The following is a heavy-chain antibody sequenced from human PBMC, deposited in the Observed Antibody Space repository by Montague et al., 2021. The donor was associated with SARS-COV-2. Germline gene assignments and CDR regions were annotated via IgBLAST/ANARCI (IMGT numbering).Heavy chain of an antibody. D-gene: IGHD2-15*01. J-gene: IGHJ4*02. CDR1: GGSISSGSYY. Sequence: TLSLTCTVSGGSISSGSYYWSWIRQPAGKGLEWIGRIYTSGTTDYSFSLKSRVTISVDTSKNQFSLKVNSVTAADTAMYYCARGVVAAPPVVDYWGRGTLVTVSS. V-gene: IGHV4-61*02. CDR3: ARGVVAAPPVVDY. CDR2: IYTSGTT.